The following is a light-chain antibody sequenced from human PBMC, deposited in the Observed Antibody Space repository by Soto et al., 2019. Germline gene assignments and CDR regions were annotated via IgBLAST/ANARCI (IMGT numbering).Light chain of an antibody. V-gene: IGLV2-14*01. Sequence: QSALTQPASVSGSPGQLITISCTGTSRDIGNYNYVSWYQHPPGKAPKLIIYEVTDPPSGVSNRFSASKTANTASLTISGLQAADEADYYYSSYTTTTSLIFGGGTKLHVL. J-gene: IGLJ2*01. CDR2: EVT. CDR1: SRDIGNYNY. CDR3: SSYTTTTSLI.